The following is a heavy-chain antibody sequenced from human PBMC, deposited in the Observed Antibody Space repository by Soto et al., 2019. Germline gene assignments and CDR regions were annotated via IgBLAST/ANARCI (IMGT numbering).Heavy chain of an antibody. D-gene: IGHD3-22*01. CDR1: GFTFSSYG. CDR2: ISYDESGK. Sequence: GGSLRLSCAASGFTFSSYGMQWVRQVPNKGLEWVAVISYDESGKYYTESVRGRFTISRDNSKNTFYLQMNSLRPEDTAVYYCAKERGALGYGLADYWGPGTQVTVSS. V-gene: IGHV3-30*18. J-gene: IGHJ4*02. CDR3: AKERGALGYGLADY.